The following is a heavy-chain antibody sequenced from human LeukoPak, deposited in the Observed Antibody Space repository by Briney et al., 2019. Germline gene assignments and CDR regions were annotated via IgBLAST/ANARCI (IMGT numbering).Heavy chain of an antibody. CDR2: IYNTGST. CDR1: GVSISSAEYY. Sequence: SQTLSLTCTVSGVSISSAEYYWSWIRQSAGKGLEWIGRIYNTGSTNYNLSLQSRLTISADMSKNQFSLKLTSVTAADTAVYYCVREGGRSTGPGSLDFWGQGSLVTVSS. J-gene: IGHJ4*02. D-gene: IGHD2-2*01. V-gene: IGHV4-61*02. CDR3: VREGGRSTGPGSLDF.